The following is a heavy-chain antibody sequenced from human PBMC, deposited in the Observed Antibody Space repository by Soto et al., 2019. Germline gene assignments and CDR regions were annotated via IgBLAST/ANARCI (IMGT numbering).Heavy chain of an antibody. CDR1: GFSFSNFG. D-gene: IGHD3-16*02. CDR3: AKGRDYLWGNNRPGDGIDV. V-gene: IGHV3-30*18. J-gene: IGHJ6*02. CDR2: MSHDGSFE. Sequence: GGSLRLSCATSGFSFSNFGLHWVRQAPGKGLEWVAVMSHDGSFEDYGDSVKGRFIVSRDNSQKTLHLQMNSLTVEDTAVYYWAKGRDYLWGNNRPGDGIDVWGQGTAVTVSS.